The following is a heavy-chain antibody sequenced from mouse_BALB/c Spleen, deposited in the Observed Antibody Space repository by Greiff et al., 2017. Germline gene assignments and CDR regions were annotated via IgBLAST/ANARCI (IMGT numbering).Heavy chain of an antibody. D-gene: IGHD2-4*01. CDR2: ISNGGGST. CDR1: GFTFSSYT. CDR3: ARRGVDYDVAMDY. V-gene: IGHV5-12-2*01. J-gene: IGHJ4*01. Sequence: VQLKESGGGLVQPGGSLKLSCAASGFTFSSYTMSWVRQTPEKRLEWVAYISNGGGSTYYPDTVKGRFTISRDNAKNTLYLQMSSLKSEDTAMYYCARRGVDYDVAMDYWGQGTSVTVSS.